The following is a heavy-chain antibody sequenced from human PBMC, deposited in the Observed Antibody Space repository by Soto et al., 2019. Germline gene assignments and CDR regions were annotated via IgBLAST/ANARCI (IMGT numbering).Heavy chain of an antibody. J-gene: IGHJ4*02. Sequence: GGSLRLSCAVSGFTFTNYGINWVRQAPGKGLEWVSSVSKSGYTYYSESVKGRFTISRDNARNSVSLQMNNLRAEDTAVYYCAREDSIITPAVADFWGQGTLVTVSS. D-gene: IGHD6-19*01. CDR3: AREDSIITPAVADF. CDR2: VSKSGYT. V-gene: IGHV3-21*01. CDR1: GFTFTNYG.